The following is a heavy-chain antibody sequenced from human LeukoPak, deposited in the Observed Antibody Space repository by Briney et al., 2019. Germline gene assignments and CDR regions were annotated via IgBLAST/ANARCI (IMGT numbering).Heavy chain of an antibody. CDR2: INPNSGGT. CDR1: GYTFTGYY. Sequence: ASVKVSCKASGYTFTGYYMHWVRQAPGQGLEWMGRINPNSGGTNYAQKFQGRVTMTRDTSISTAYMELSRLRSDDTAVYYCARGPFYYDSSGWTFHFDYWGQGTLATVSS. D-gene: IGHD3-22*01. CDR3: ARGPFYYDSSGWTFHFDY. V-gene: IGHV1-2*06. J-gene: IGHJ4*02.